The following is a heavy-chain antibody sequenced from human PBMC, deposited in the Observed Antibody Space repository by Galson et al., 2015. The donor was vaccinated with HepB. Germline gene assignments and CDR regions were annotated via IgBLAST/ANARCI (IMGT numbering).Heavy chain of an antibody. V-gene: IGHV3-11*06. CDR2: ISSSSSYT. CDR1: GFTFSDYY. J-gene: IGHJ3*02. CDR3: ARDWIAAAGTDAFDI. D-gene: IGHD6-13*01. Sequence: SLRLSCAASGFTFSDYYMSWIRQAPGKGLEWVSYISSSSSYTNYADSVKGRFTISRDNAKNSLYLQMNSLRAEDTAVYYCARDWIAAAGTDAFDIWGQGTMVTVSS.